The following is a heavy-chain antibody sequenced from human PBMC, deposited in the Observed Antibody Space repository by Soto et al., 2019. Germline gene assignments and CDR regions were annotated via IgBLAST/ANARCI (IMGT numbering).Heavy chain of an antibody. CDR1: GFTITDYY. Sequence: PGGSLRLSCGASGFTITDYYMSWIRQAPGKGLEWVSHISSAGTTTYYADSVKGRFSISMDNAKNSLYLQMNSLRAEDTAVYYCARDQEGSGSHWLGYNYYAMDVWGQGTTVTVSS. V-gene: IGHV3-11*01. J-gene: IGHJ6*02. CDR2: ISSAGTTT. D-gene: IGHD3-10*01. CDR3: ARDQEGSGSHWLGYNYYAMDV.